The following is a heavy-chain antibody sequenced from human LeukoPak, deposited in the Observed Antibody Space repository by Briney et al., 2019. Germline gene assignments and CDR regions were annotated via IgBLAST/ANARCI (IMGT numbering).Heavy chain of an antibody. D-gene: IGHD4-11*01. CDR2: IGHSGRT. J-gene: IGHJ6*03. V-gene: IGHV4-34*01. CDR1: GDSFTAYS. CDR3: ARAGTEAMTTPAYPVFYYFYLDV. Sequence: SDTLSLTCVVNGDSFTAYSWNWIRQSPGKGLEWIGEIGHSGRTHYNPSLASRVTFSLDTSKTQFSLELKSVTAADTAVYYCARAGTEAMTTPAYPVFYYFYLDVWGTGTTVTVS.